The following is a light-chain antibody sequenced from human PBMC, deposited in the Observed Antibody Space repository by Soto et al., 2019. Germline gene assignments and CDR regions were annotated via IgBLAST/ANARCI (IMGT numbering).Light chain of an antibody. V-gene: IGKV1-39*01. CDR3: QQSDVSPRT. CDR2: DAT. Sequence: DLQMTQSPSSLSASVADRVTITCRSTQSISSYLNLYQQRPGKAPNLLIYDATRLHSGVPPRFSGSGYGTDFTLTITSLQLEDFATYYCQQSDVSPRTFGQGTKVDIK. J-gene: IGKJ1*01. CDR1: QSISSY.